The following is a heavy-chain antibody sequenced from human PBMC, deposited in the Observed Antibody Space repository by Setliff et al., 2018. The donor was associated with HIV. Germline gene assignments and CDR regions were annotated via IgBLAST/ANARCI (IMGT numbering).Heavy chain of an antibody. CDR1: GYSFTGYY. CDR2: INPNSGGT. V-gene: IGHV1-2*02. CDR3: ARHTGEGSTTIDY. J-gene: IGHJ4*02. D-gene: IGHD3-16*01. Sequence: ASVKVSCKASGYSFTGYYMHWVRQAPGQGLEWMGWINPNSGGTDYAQNFQGRVTTTRDTSISTAYVELSRLKSDDTAVYYCARHTGEGSTTIDYWGQGTLVTVS.